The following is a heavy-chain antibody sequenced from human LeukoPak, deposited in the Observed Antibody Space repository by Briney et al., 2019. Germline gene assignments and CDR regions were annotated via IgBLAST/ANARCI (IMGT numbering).Heavy chain of an antibody. Sequence: PGGSLRLSCAASGFTFGNYWMHWVRQAPGTGLVWVSRINGDGSSIRYADSVKGRFTISRDNAKNTLYLQMNSLRAEDTAVYYCARGSGSLSWGQGTLVTVSS. CDR2: INGDGSSI. J-gene: IGHJ5*02. D-gene: IGHD5-18*01. V-gene: IGHV3-74*01. CDR3: ARGSGSLS. CDR1: GFTFGNYW.